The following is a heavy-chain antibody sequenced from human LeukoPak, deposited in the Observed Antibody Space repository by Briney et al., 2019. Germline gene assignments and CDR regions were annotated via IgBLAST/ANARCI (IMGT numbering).Heavy chain of an antibody. V-gene: IGHV1-2*02. CDR2: INPNSGGT. CDR1: GYTFTGYY. D-gene: IGHD3-10*01. J-gene: IGHJ4*02. Sequence: ASVKVSCKASGYTFTGYYMHWVRQAPGQGLEWMGWINPNSGGTNYAQRFQGRVTMTRDTSISTAYMELSRLRSDDTAVYYCAREYYGSGSPLGYWGQGTLVTVSS. CDR3: AREYYGSGSPLGY.